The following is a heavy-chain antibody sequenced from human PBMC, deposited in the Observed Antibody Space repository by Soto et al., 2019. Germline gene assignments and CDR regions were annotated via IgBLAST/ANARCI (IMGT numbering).Heavy chain of an antibody. CDR2: ISSSSSYT. Sequence: PGGSLRLSCAASGFTFSDYYMSWIRQAPGKGLEWVSYISSSSSYTNCTDSVKGRFTISRDNAKNSLYLQMNSLGVEDTAVYYCATAEVDYWGPGTLVTVSS. J-gene: IGHJ4*02. V-gene: IGHV3-11*06. CDR1: GFTFSDYY. CDR3: ATAEVDY.